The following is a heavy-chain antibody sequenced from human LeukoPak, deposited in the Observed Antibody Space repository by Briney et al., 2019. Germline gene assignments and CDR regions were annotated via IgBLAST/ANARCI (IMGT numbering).Heavy chain of an antibody. CDR3: AGVFSGRRPFEL. V-gene: IGHV4-59*03. CDR1: GSSINDYY. Sequence: SETLSLTCTVSGSSINDYYWNWLRQPPGEGLEWIGFIYYRGTTNNNPSLKSRVTTSIDTSKKQFSLNLSSVTAADTAIYYCAGVFSGRRPFELWGQGILVTVSS. CDR2: IYYRGTT. D-gene: IGHD3-10*01. J-gene: IGHJ4*02.